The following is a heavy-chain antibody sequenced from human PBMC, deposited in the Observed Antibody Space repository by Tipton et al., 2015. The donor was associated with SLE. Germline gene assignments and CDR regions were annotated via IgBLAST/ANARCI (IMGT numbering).Heavy chain of an antibody. V-gene: IGHV4-34*01. CDR1: CGSFSGYY. D-gene: IGHD6-13*01. CDR3: AGAVGTAAGLRDY. Sequence: TLSLTCAVYCGSFSGYYWSCIRQPPGMGLEWIGEINHSGINKSNPSLKSRLIISVDTSKNPFSLKLSSVTAADTAVYYCAGAVGTAAGLRDYWGQGTLVTVSS. J-gene: IGHJ4*02. CDR2: INHSGIN.